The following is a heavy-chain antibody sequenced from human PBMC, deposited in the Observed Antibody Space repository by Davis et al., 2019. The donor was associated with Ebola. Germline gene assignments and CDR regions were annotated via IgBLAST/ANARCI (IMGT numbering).Heavy chain of an antibody. CDR2: IYYSGST. CDR1: GGSVSSGSYY. J-gene: IGHJ6*02. Sequence: PSETLSLTCTVSGGSVSSGSYYWSWIRQPPGKGLEWIGYIYYSGSTNYNPSLKSRVTISVDTSKNQFSLKLSSVTAADTAVYYCARSGYPPNYYYYGMDVWGQGTTVTVSS. V-gene: IGHV4-61*01. D-gene: IGHD3-3*01. CDR3: ARSGYPPNYYYYGMDV.